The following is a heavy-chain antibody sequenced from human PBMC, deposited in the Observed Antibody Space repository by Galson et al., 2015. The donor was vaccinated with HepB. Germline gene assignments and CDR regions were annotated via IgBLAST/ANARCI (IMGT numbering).Heavy chain of an antibody. Sequence: QSGAEVKKPGESLKISCKGSGYSFTSYWIGWVRQMPGKGLEWMGIIYPGDSDTRYSPSFQGQVTISADKSISTAYLQWSSLKASDTAMYYCARQVVVVPAALRYDAFDIWGQGTMVTVSS. CDR2: IYPGDSDT. CDR3: ARQVVVVPAALRYDAFDI. CDR1: GYSFTSYW. D-gene: IGHD2-2*02. J-gene: IGHJ3*02. V-gene: IGHV5-51*01.